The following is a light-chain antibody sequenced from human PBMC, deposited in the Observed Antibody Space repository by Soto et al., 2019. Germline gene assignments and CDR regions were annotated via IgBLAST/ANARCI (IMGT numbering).Light chain of an antibody. Sequence: ENVLTQSPGTLSLSPGERATLSCRASQSVGSYLGWYQKKPGQAPRLLIYGASNRATGIPVRFSGSGSGTDSTLTISRLEPEDFAVYYCQHYGGPPPWTFGQGTKVEIK. CDR2: GAS. CDR1: QSVGSY. CDR3: QHYGGPPPWT. V-gene: IGKV3-20*01. J-gene: IGKJ1*01.